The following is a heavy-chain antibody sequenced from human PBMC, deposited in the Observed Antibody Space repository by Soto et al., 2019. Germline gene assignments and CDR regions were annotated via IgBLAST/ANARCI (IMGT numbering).Heavy chain of an antibody. CDR3: ARGTDSSGWPY. D-gene: IGHD6-19*01. CDR2: INAGNGNT. Sequence: ASVKVSCKASGYTFTSYAMYWVRQAPGQRLEWMGWINAGNGNTKYSQKFQGRVTITRDTSASTAYMELSSLRSEDTAVYYCARGTDSSGWPYWGQGTLVTVSS. CDR1: GYTFTSYA. V-gene: IGHV1-3*01. J-gene: IGHJ4*02.